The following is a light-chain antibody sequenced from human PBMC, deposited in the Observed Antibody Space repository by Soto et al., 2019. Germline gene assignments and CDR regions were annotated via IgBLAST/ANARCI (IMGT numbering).Light chain of an antibody. CDR3: SSYSRSSFYV. CDR1: SSDVGGYIY. Sequence: QSALTQPASVSGSPGQSITISCTGTSSDVGGYIYVSWYQQHPGKAPKLMIYEVSNRPSGVSNRFSGSKSGNTASLTISGLQAEDEADYYCSSYSRSSFYVFGTGTKATVL. V-gene: IGLV2-14*01. J-gene: IGLJ1*01. CDR2: EVS.